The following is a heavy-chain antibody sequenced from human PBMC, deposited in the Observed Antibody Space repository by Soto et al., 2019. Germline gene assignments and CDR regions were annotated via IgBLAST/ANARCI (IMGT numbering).Heavy chain of an antibody. J-gene: IGHJ4*02. CDR3: ARGPSGDKVDY. D-gene: IGHD7-27*01. Sequence: SETLSLTCTVSGGSINNVNYCWSWIRQSPDKSLEWSGHIYNGGTTYNNQSLTSRVTISVDTSNNHFSLKLSSVSAADTAVYYCARGPSGDKVDYWGQGTLVTVS. CDR2: IYNGGTT. CDR1: GGSINNVNYC. V-gene: IGHV4-30-4*01.